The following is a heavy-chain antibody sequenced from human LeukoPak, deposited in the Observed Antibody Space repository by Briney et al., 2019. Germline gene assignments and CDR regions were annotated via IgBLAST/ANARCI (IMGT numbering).Heavy chain of an antibody. V-gene: IGHV1-8*01. Sequence: ASVKVSCKASGYTFTSYDINWVRQATGQGLEWMGWMNPNSGNTGYAQKFQGRVTMTRNTSISTAYMELRSLRSDDTAVYYCARLLGWGYGGNYGNFDYWGQGTLVTVSS. CDR2: MNPNSGNT. CDR1: GYTFTSYD. CDR3: ARLLGWGYGGNYGNFDY. J-gene: IGHJ4*02. D-gene: IGHD4-23*01.